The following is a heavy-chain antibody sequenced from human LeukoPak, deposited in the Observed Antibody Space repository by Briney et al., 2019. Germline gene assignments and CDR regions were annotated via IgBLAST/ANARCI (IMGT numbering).Heavy chain of an antibody. CDR3: ARVEIIVGATDAFDI. D-gene: IGHD1-26*01. J-gene: IGHJ3*02. CDR1: GGTFSSYA. Sequence: SVKVSCKASGGTFSSYAISWVRRAPGQGLEWMGRIIPIFGTANYAQKFQGRVTITTDESTSTAYMELSSLRSEDTAVYYCARVEIIVGATDAFDIWGQGTMVTVSS. V-gene: IGHV1-69*05. CDR2: IIPIFGTA.